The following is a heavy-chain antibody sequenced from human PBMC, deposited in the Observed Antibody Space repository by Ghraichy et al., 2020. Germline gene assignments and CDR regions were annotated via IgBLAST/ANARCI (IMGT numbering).Heavy chain of an antibody. CDR3: AKDLMIYGDYFYYYMDV. V-gene: IGHV3-23*01. CDR1: GFTFDSYA. CDR2: TSRSGGDT. J-gene: IGHJ6*03. D-gene: IGHD3/OR15-3a*01. Sequence: GESLNISCAASGFTFDSYAMTWVRQAPGKGLEWVSATSRSGGDTFYADSVRGRFTISRDNSKNTLYLQMNSLRAEDTAIYFCAKDLMIYGDYFYYYMDVWGKGTTVTVSS.